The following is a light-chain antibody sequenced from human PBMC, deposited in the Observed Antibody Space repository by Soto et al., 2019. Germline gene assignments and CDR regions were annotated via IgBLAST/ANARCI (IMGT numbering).Light chain of an antibody. V-gene: IGLV2-14*01. CDR1: SSDVGGYNY. CDR2: EVS. Sequence: QSALTQPASVSGSPGQSITISCTGTSSDVGGYNYVSWYQQQSGKAPKLMIHEVSNRPSGVSNRFPGSKSGNTASLTISGIQGEDEGGYYCSSYTSSRAYVFGIGTKVTVL. J-gene: IGLJ1*01. CDR3: SSYTSSRAYV.